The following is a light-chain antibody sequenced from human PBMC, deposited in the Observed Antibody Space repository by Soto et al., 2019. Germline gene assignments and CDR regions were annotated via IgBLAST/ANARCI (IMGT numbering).Light chain of an antibody. Sequence: ESVLTQSPGTLSLSPGERSALSCRASQSISRSSLAWYQQKPGQAPRLLIYEAINRAAGIPDRFRGSGSGTDFTLTIDRLEPEDFAVYYCQHYGGSLTFGGGTKVDIK. CDR1: QSISRSS. V-gene: IGKV3-20*01. CDR2: EAI. J-gene: IGKJ4*01. CDR3: QHYGGSLT.